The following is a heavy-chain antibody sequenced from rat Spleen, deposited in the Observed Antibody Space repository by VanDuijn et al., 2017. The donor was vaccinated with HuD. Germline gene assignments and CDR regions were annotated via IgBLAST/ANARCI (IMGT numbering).Heavy chain of an antibody. Sequence: EVQLVESDGGLVQPGRSLKLSCAASGFTFSDYYMAWVRQAPTKGLEWVATISSDGGRNFYRDSVKGRFTISRDNAKNTLYVQMDSLRSEDTATYYCARAGYLRDWYFDFWGPGTMVTVSS. D-gene: IGHD2-2*01. V-gene: IGHV5-29*01. CDR2: ISSDGGRN. CDR1: GFTFSDYY. CDR3: ARAGYLRDWYFDF. J-gene: IGHJ1*01.